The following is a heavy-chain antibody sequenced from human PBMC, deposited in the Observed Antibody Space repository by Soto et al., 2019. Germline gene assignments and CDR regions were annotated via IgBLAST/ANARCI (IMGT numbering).Heavy chain of an antibody. CDR2: IYYSGST. CDR1: GGSSSSSSYY. J-gene: IGHJ4*02. Sequence: PSETLSLACTVSGGSSSSSSYYWGWIRQPPGKGLEWIGSIYYSGSTYYNPSLKSRVTISVDTSKNQFSLKLSSVTAADTAVYYCARQNVLLLFGELIPGPAQFDYRARRTLDTGSS. V-gene: IGHV4-39*01. CDR3: ARQNVLLLFGELIPGPAQFDY. D-gene: IGHD3-10*01.